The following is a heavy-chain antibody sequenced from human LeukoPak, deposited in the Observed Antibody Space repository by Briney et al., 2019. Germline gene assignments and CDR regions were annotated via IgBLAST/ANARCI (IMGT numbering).Heavy chain of an antibody. CDR2: INPDGSIK. CDR3: ASGFLQWLY. CDR1: GFIFGGYW. J-gene: IGHJ4*02. V-gene: IGHV3-7*01. Sequence: GGSLRLSCAASGFIFGGYWMSWVRQAPGRGLEWVVNINPDGSIKYYVDSIKGRFTISRDNAKNSLYLQMNSLRAEDTAVYYCASGFLQWLYWGQGTLVTVSS. D-gene: IGHD3-3*01.